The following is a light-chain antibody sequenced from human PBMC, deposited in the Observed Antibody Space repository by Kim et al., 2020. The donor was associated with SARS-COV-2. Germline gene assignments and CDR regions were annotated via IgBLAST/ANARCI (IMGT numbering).Light chain of an antibody. V-gene: IGKV1-5*03. CDR3: LHYNTYPLT. CDR1: QDITTG. CDR2: KAS. J-gene: IGKJ4*01. Sequence: DVQMTQSPSTLSTSVGDRVTITCRASQDITTGLAWYQQKPGRAPKFLIYKASNLESGVPSRFSGSGSGTEFTLTISSLQPDDFATYYCLHYNTYPLTFGGGTKLEI.